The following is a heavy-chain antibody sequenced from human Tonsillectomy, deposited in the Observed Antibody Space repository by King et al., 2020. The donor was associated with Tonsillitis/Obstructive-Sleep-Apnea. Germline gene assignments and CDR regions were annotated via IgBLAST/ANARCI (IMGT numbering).Heavy chain of an antibody. CDR1: GYTFTSYG. D-gene: IGHD2-15*01. Sequence: QLVQSGAEVKKPGASVKVSCRASGYTFTSYGISWVRQAPGQGLEWMGWISADNGDTNYAQKVQGKVTITTDTSTSTAYMELRSLRPDDTAVYYCARYWYCSGASCYDTFDYWGQGTLVTVSS. J-gene: IGHJ4*02. V-gene: IGHV1-18*01. CDR2: ISADNGDT. CDR3: ARYWYCSGASCYDTFDY.